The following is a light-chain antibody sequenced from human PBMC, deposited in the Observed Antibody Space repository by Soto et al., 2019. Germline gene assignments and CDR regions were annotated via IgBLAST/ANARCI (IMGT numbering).Light chain of an antibody. CDR3: QQYDNLPIT. CDR2: DAS. J-gene: IGKJ5*01. Sequence: DIQITHSPSSLSASVGDRVTITCQASQDISNYLNWYQQKPGKAPKLLIYDASNSETGVPSRFSGRGSGTDFTFTISSLQPEDIATYYCQQYDNLPITFGQGTRLEIK. V-gene: IGKV1-33*01. CDR1: QDISNY.